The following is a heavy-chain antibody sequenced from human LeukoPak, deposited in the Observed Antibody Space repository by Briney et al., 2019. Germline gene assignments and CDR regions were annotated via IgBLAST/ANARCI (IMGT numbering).Heavy chain of an antibody. CDR1: GYTFTGYY. J-gene: IGHJ6*03. D-gene: IGHD5-24*01. Sequence: ASVKLSCKASGYTFTGYYMHWVRQAPGQGLELMGWINLNSGGTNYAQKSQGRVTMTRDTSISTAYMELSRLRSDDTAVYYCARVVAGDGYNFIYYYYYMDVWGKGTTVTVSS. V-gene: IGHV1-2*02. CDR2: INLNSGGT. CDR3: ARVVAGDGYNFIYYYYYMDV.